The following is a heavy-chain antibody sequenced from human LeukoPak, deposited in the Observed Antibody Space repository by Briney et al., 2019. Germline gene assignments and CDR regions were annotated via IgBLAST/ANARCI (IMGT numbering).Heavy chain of an antibody. J-gene: IGHJ2*01. D-gene: IGHD4-17*01. Sequence: SETLSLTCTVSGDSISSSTYYWGWIRQPPGKGLEWIGSIYFGGGTYYNPSLKSRVTVSVDASKNQFSLRLSSVTAADTAVYYCARVRDGDYADLWGRGTLVTVSS. CDR1: GDSISSSTYY. CDR2: IYFGGGT. CDR3: ARVRDGDYADL. V-gene: IGHV4-39*07.